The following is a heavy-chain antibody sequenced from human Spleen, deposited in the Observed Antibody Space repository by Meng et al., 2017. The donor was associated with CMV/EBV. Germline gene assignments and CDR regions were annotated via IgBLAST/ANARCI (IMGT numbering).Heavy chain of an antibody. J-gene: IGHJ6*02. Sequence: GGSLRLSYAASGFTFDDCAMHWVRQAPGKGLEWVSGISWNSGSIGYADSVKGRFTISRDNAKNSLYLQMNSLRAEDMALYYCAKDTQRGYGGNGGMDVWGQGTTVTVSS. D-gene: IGHD4-23*01. CDR3: AKDTQRGYGGNGGMDV. CDR2: ISWNSGSI. V-gene: IGHV3-9*03. CDR1: GFTFDDCA.